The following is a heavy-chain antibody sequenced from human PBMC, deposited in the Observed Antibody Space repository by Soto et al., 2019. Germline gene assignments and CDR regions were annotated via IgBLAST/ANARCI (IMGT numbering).Heavy chain of an antibody. Sequence: GASVKVSCKASVYTFTGYSIHGVRQAPGQGLEWMGWINPNSGGTNYPQKFKGRVTMTRDTSTSTAYMELSRLGSDDTAVYYCARVWRGGYSPDAFDIWGQGQMVTVSS. CDR2: INPNSGGT. D-gene: IGHD3-10*01. CDR1: VYTFTGYS. J-gene: IGHJ3*02. V-gene: IGHV1-2*02. CDR3: ARVWRGGYSPDAFDI.